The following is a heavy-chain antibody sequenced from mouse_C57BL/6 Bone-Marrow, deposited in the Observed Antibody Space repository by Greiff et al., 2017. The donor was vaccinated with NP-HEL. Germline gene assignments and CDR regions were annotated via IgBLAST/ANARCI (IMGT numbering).Heavy chain of an antibody. Sequence: QVQLQQSGAELMKPGASVKLSCMATGYTFTGYWIEWVKQRPGHGLEWIGEILPGSGSTNYNEKFKGKATSTADTSSNTAYMQLSSLTTEDSAIYYCAREGPTVVAHYYAMDYWGQGTSVTVSS. CDR1: GYTFTGYW. CDR2: ILPGSGST. J-gene: IGHJ4*01. D-gene: IGHD1-1*01. CDR3: AREGPTVVAHYYAMDY. V-gene: IGHV1-9*01.